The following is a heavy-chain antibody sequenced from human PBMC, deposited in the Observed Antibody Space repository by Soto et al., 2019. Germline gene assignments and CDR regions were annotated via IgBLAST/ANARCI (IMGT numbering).Heavy chain of an antibody. CDR1: GGSISSSSYY. V-gene: IGHV4-39*01. Sequence: PSETLSLTCTFSGGSISSSSYYWGWIRQPPRKGLEWIGRIYYSGSTYYKASVKSRVHISVDTSQNPSPLTLRSVTAADTAVYYCARPIKYSSRWPRVVWFDPWGQGPLVTVSS. CDR3: ARPIKYSSRWPRVVWFDP. D-gene: IGHD6-13*01. J-gene: IGHJ5*02. CDR2: IYYSGST.